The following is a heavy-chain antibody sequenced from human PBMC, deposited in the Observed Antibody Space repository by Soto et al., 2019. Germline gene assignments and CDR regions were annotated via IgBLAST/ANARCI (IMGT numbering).Heavy chain of an antibody. Sequence: SVKDSCKDSGGTFSSYAISGVRQAPGQGLEWMGGIIPIFGTANYAQKFQGRVTITADESTSTAYMELGSLRSDDTAIYYCAREYCTSESCYGSDYWGQGTLVTVSS. V-gene: IGHV1-69*13. D-gene: IGHD2-8*01. J-gene: IGHJ4*02. CDR3: AREYCTSESCYGSDY. CDR1: GGTFSSYA. CDR2: IIPIFGTA.